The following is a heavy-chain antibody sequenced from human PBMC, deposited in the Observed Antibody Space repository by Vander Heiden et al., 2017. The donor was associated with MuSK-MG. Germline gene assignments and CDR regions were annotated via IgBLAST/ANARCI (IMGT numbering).Heavy chain of an antibody. Sequence: QVQLQESGPGLVKPSETLSLTCTVSGAPISGYYWSWIRQPAGEGLEWIGRIYTSTNYNPSLESRVTMSVDTSKNQFSLKLSYVTAADTAIYYCARDLCGSTTCYNRYFDLWGRGTLITVSS. J-gene: IGHJ2*01. D-gene: IGHD2-2*02. V-gene: IGHV4-4*07. CDR2: IYTST. CDR3: ARDLCGSTTCYNRYFDL. CDR1: GAPISGYY.